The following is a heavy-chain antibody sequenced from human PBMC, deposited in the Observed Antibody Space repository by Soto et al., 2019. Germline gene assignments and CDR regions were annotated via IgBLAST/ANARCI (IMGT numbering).Heavy chain of an antibody. CDR2: INHSGST. V-gene: IGHV4-34*01. CDR3: ARAESLAYCGGDCYSPSYFDY. CDR1: GGSFSGYY. Sequence: QVQLQQWGAGLLKPSETLSLTCAVYGGSFSGYYWSWIRQPPGKGLEWMGEINHSGSTNYNPSLKSRVTISVDTSKNQFSRKLSSVTAADTAVYYCARAESLAYCGGDCYSPSYFDYWGQGTLVTVSS. D-gene: IGHD2-21*02. J-gene: IGHJ4*02.